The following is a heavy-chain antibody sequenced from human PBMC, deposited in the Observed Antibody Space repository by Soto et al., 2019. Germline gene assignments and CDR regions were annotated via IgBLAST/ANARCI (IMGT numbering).Heavy chain of an antibody. D-gene: IGHD3-10*02. CDR2: ISSSSSYI. CDR1: GFTFSSYS. Sequence: GGSLRLSCAASGFTFSSYSMNWVRQAPGKGLEWVSSISSSSSYIYYADSVKGRFTISRDNAKNSLYLQMNSLRAEDTAVYYCAREMFLGHDAFDIWGQGTMVTVSS. CDR3: AREMFLGHDAFDI. J-gene: IGHJ3*02. V-gene: IGHV3-21*01.